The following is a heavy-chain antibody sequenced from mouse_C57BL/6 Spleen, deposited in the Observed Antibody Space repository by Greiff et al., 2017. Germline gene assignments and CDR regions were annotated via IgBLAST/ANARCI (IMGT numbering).Heavy chain of an antibody. CDR3: TRSGCYGSCDY. J-gene: IGHJ2*01. CDR2: IDPETGGT. V-gene: IGHV1-15*01. Sequence: QVQLQQSGAELVRPGASVTLSCKASGYTFTDYEMHWVKQTPVHGLEWIGAIDPETGGTAYNQKFKGKATLTADKSSSTAYMERRILTSEDSAVYYCTRSGCYGSCDYWGQGTTLTVSS. CDR1: GYTFTDYE. D-gene: IGHD1-1*01.